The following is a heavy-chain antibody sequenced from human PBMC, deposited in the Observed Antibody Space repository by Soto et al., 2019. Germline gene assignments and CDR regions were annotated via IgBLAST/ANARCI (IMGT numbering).Heavy chain of an antibody. V-gene: IGHV3-33*01. CDR3: ARDQYYDSSGSIVGPEFDY. Sequence: GGSLRLSCAASGFTFSSYGMHWVRQAPGKGLEWVAVIWYDGSNKYYADSVKGRFTISRDNSKNTLYLQMNSLRAEDTAVYYCARDQYYDSSGSIVGPEFDYWGQGTLVTVSS. CDR1: GFTFSSYG. J-gene: IGHJ4*02. CDR2: IWYDGSNK. D-gene: IGHD3-22*01.